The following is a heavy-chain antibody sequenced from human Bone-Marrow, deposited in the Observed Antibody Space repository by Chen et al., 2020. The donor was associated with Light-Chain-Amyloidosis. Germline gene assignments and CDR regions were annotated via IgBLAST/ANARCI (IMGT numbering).Heavy chain of an antibody. D-gene: IGHD5-12*01. J-gene: IGHJ4*02. CDR3: AGRRDGYNFDY. V-gene: IGHV5-51*01. Sequence: EVQLEQSGPEVKKPGESLKISCKGSGYTFPNYWIGWVRQMPGKGLEWMGVIYPDDSEARYSPSVEGQVSISADKSITTAYLQWRSLKASDTAMYYCAGRRDGYNFDYWGQGTLVTVSS. CDR1: GYTFPNYW. CDR2: IYPDDSEA.